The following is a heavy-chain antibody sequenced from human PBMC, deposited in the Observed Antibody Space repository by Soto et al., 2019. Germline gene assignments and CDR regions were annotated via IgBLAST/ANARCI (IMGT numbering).Heavy chain of an antibody. J-gene: IGHJ4*02. CDR3: AAACCHDSGSSPFDF. Sequence: GGSLRLSCAASGFTFSSFAMTWVRQAPGKGLQWVSTITSDGGNTYYVDSVKGRFTISRDNSKNTLYLQMNSLSAADTAVYYCAAACCHDSGSSPFDFWGQGTLVTVSS. CDR1: GFTFSSFA. CDR2: ITSDGGNT. V-gene: IGHV3-23*01. D-gene: IGHD3-10*01.